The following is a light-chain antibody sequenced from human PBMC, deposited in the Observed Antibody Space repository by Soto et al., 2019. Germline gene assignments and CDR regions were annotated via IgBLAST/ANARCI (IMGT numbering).Light chain of an antibody. V-gene: IGKV3-11*01. CDR3: QQRSNWPPGFT. J-gene: IGKJ3*01. CDR1: QSVSSY. CDR2: DAS. Sequence: EIVLTQSPATLSLSPGERATLSCRASQSVSSYSAWYQQKPGQAPRLLIYDASNRATGIPARFSGSGSGTDFTLTISSLEPEDFAVYYCQQRSNWPPGFTFGPGTKVDIK.